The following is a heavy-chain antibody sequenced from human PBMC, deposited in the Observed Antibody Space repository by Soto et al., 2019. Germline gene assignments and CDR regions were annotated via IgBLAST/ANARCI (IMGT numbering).Heavy chain of an antibody. CDR1: GYTFTSYG. Sequence: SVKVSCKASGYTFTSYGISWVRQAPGQGLEWMGGIIPIFGTATYAQKFQGRVTITADESTSTAYMELSSLRSEDTAVYYCASTDSSGYSRFDYWGQGTLVTVSS. CDR2: IIPIFGTA. V-gene: IGHV1-69*13. D-gene: IGHD3-22*01. CDR3: ASTDSSGYSRFDY. J-gene: IGHJ4*02.